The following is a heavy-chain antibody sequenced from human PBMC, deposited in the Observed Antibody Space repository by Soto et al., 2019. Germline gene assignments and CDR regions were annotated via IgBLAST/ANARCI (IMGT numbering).Heavy chain of an antibody. Sequence: GGSLRLSCAASGFTFSSYAMSWVRQAPGKGLEWVSTISGSGGNAYYADSVKGRFSISRDNSKNTLRLQMNSLRADDTAVYYCAKDGASGSYPPYYYFGMDVWGQGTTVTVSS. D-gene: IGHD1-26*01. CDR2: ISGSGGNA. CDR1: GFTFSSYA. J-gene: IGHJ6*02. CDR3: AKDGASGSYPPYYYFGMDV. V-gene: IGHV3-23*01.